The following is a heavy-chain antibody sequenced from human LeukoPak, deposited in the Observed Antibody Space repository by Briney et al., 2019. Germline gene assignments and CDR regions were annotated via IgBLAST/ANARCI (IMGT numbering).Heavy chain of an antibody. Sequence: SETLSLTCTVSGGSINSYYWSWIRQPPGKGLEWIGYIYYSGGTSYNPSLKSRVTISVDTSKNQFSLKLSSVTAADTAVYYCARGYSGSYGRFDYWGQGTLVTVSS. D-gene: IGHD1-26*01. V-gene: IGHV4-59*01. CDR1: GGSINSYY. CDR2: IYYSGGT. J-gene: IGHJ4*02. CDR3: ARGYSGSYGRFDY.